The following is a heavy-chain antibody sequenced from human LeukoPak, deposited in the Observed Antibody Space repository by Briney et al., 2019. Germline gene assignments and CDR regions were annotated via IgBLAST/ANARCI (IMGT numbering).Heavy chain of an antibody. V-gene: IGHV1-18*01. Sequence: ASVNVSCKDFGYTFDTSSFTWVRQDPRQRLEGMGGIRPNEGNTHYSQGGQGSVTMTTETSRSTAYVELRSLTSDDTAVYYCTRVRNSDNWWGAFDIWGQGTMVTVSS. J-gene: IGHJ3*02. D-gene: IGHD1-1*01. CDR1: GYTFDTSS. CDR3: TRVRNSDNWWGAFDI. CDR2: IRPNEGNT.